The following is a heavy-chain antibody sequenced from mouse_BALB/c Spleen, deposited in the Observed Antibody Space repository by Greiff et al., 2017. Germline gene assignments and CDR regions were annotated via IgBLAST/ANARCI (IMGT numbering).Heavy chain of an antibody. CDR1: GFAFSSYD. J-gene: IGHJ4*01. CDR2: ISSGGGST. V-gene: IGHV5-12-1*01. CDR3: AREGFYAMDY. Sequence: EVQLVESGGGLVKPGGSLKLSCAASGFAFSSYDMSWVRQTPEKRLEWVAYISSGGGSTYYADTVKGRFTISRDNPKNTLFLQMTSLRSEDTAMYYCAREGFYAMDYWGQGTSVTVSS.